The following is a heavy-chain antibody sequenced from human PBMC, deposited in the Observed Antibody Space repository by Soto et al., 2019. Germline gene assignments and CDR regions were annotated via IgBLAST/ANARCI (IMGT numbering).Heavy chain of an antibody. J-gene: IGHJ6*02. CDR1: GYSISSGYY. CDR2: INHSGST. V-gene: IGHV4-34*01. D-gene: IGHD3-10*01. CDR3: ARDPLLWFGEYPGMDV. Sequence: PSETLSLTCAVSGYSISSGYYWSWIRQPPGKGLEWIGEINHSGSTNYNPSLKSRVTISVDTSKNQFSLKLSSVTAADTAVYYCARDPLLWFGEYPGMDVWGQGTTVTVSS.